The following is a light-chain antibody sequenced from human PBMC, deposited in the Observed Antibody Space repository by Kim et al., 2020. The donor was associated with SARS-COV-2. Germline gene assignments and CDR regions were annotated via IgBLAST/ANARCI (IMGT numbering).Light chain of an antibody. Sequence: SSELTQDPAVSVALGQTVRITCQGDSLRSYYATWYQQKPGQAPIVVIYGKNNRPSGIPDRFSGSSSGDTASLTIPGTQAGDEADYYCTSRGSNDNVLFGG. CDR2: GKN. J-gene: IGLJ2*01. CDR1: SLRSYY. V-gene: IGLV3-19*01. CDR3: TSRGSNDNVL.